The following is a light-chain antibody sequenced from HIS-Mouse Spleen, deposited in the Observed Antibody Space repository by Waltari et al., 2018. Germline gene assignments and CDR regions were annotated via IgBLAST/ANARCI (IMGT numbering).Light chain of an antibody. V-gene: IGLV2-23*01. J-gene: IGLJ3*02. CDR3: CSYAGSSTLV. Sequence: QSALTQPASVSGSPGQSITISCTGTSSHVGGYNPVSWYQHPPGKAPKLMIYEGSKRPSGVSNRFSGSKSGNTASLTISGLQAEDEADYYCCSYAGSSTLVFGGGTKLTVL. CDR1: SSHVGGYNP. CDR2: EGS.